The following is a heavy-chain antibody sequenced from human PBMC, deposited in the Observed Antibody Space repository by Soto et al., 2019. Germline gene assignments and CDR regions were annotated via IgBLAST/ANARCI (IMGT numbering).Heavy chain of an antibody. CDR1: GFTFSSYA. D-gene: IGHD3-10*01. Sequence: GGSLRLSCAASGFTFSSYAMSWVRQAPGKGLEWVSAISGSGGSTYYADSVKGRFTISRDNSKNTLYLQMNSLRAEDTAVYYCAKGLRGTGPGFVAEYFQHWGQGTLVTSPQ. CDR2: ISGSGGST. CDR3: AKGLRGTGPGFVAEYFQH. V-gene: IGHV3-23*01. J-gene: IGHJ1*01.